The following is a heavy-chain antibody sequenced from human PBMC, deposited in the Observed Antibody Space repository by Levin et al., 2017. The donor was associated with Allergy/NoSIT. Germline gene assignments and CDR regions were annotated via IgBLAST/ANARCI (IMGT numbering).Heavy chain of an antibody. J-gene: IGHJ3*02. CDR3: GRLGYSSPRGAFDI. V-gene: IGHV3-53*01. CDR1: GFTVSSNY. D-gene: IGHD6-13*01. CDR2: IYSGGST. Sequence: PGGSLRLSCAASGFTVSSNYMSWVRQAPGKGLEWVSVIYSGGSTYYADSVKGRFTISRDNSKNTLYLQMNSLRAEDTAVYYCGRLGYSSPRGAFDIWGQGTMVTVSS.